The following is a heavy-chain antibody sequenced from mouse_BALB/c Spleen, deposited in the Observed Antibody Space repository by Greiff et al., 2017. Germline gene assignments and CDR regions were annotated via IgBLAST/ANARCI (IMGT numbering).Heavy chain of an antibody. V-gene: IGHV5-6-5*01. J-gene: IGHJ4*01. CDR1: GFTFSSYA. D-gene: IGHD2-10*01. Sequence: EVKLVESGGGLVKPGGSLKLSCAASGFTFSSYAMSWVRQTPEKRLEWVASISSGGSTYYPDSVKGRFTISRDNARNILYLQMSSLRSEDTAMYYCARPYYGNLYAMDYWGQGTSVTVSS. CDR2: ISSGGST. CDR3: ARPYYGNLYAMDY.